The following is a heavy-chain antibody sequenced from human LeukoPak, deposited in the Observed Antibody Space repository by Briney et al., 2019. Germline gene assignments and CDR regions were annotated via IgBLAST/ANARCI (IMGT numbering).Heavy chain of an antibody. D-gene: IGHD2-2*02. CDR1: DGSITSSIDY. J-gene: IGHJ6*02. V-gene: IGHV4-39*01. CDR2: IYYSTST. Sequence: SETLSLTCTVSDGSITSSIDYWGWVRQPPGKGLEWIATIYYSTSTQYNPSLKSRVTMSVDTSKNQFSLKLSSMTAADTAVYYCARHQCSGTRCYNFYFYGMDVWGQGTTVTVSS. CDR3: ARHQCSGTRCYNFYFYGMDV.